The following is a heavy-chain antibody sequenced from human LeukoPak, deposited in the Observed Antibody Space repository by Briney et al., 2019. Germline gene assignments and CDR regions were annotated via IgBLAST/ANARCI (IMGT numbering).Heavy chain of an antibody. V-gene: IGHV3-30*02. CDR3: AKDSLADIDY. Sequence: GGSLSLSCAASRFIFSTYGMYWVRQAPGKGLEWVAFIRHDGSIKNYADSVKGRSTISRDNSKNTLYLQINSLRAEDTAVYYCAKDSLADIDYWGQGTLVTVSS. J-gene: IGHJ4*02. CDR1: RFIFSTYG. CDR2: IRHDGSIK. D-gene: IGHD3-16*01.